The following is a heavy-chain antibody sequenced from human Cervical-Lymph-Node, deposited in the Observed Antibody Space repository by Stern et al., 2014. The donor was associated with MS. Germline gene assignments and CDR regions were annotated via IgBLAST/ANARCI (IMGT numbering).Heavy chain of an antibody. CDR2: IYYSGST. D-gene: IGHD3-22*01. Sequence: QLQLQESGPGLVKPSQTLSLTCTVSGGSISSGGYYLSWIRQHPGKGLEWIGYIYYSGSTYYNPSLKSRVTISVDTSKNQFSLKLSSVTAADTAVYYCARPYDSSDWGAFDIWGQGTMVTVSS. V-gene: IGHV4-31*03. J-gene: IGHJ3*02. CDR1: GGSISSGGYY. CDR3: ARPYDSSDWGAFDI.